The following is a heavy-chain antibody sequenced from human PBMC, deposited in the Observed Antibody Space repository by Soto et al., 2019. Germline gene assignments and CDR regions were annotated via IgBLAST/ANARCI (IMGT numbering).Heavy chain of an antibody. V-gene: IGHV3-15*01. CDR3: TTDQTHIVVVVAARAFDI. D-gene: IGHD2-15*01. CDR2: IKSKTDGGTT. J-gene: IGHJ3*02. Sequence: GGSLRLSCAASGFTFSNAWMSWVRQAPGKGLEWVGRIKSKTDGGTTDYAAPVKGRFTISRDDSKNTLYLQMNSLKTEDTAVYYCTTDQTHIVVVVAARAFDIWGQGTMVTVSS. CDR1: GFTFSNAW.